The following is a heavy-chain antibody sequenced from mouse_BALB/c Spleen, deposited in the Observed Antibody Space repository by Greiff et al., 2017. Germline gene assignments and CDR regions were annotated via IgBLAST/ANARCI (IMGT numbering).Heavy chain of an antibody. Sequence: QVQLQQSGAELMKPGASVKISCKATGYTFSSYWIEWVKQRPGHGLEWIGEILPGSGSTNYNEKFKGKATFTADTSSNTAYMQLSSLTSEDSAVYYCAREGFGNYEWFAYWGQGTLVTVSA. CDR3: AREGFGNYEWFAY. D-gene: IGHD2-1*01. CDR2: ILPGSGST. J-gene: IGHJ3*01. CDR1: GYTFSSYW. V-gene: IGHV1-9*01.